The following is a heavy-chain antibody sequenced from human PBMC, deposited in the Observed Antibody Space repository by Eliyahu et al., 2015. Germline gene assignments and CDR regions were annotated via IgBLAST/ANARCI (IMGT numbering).Heavy chain of an antibody. CDR3: ARSRTENGIAAHGY. CDR2: ISGSGGST. CDR1: GFTFSSYA. Sequence: EVQLVESGGGLVQPGGSLRLSCAASGFTFSSYAXSXVRQAPGKGLXWVSAISGSGGSTYYADSVKGRFTISRDNSKNTLYLQMNSLRAEDTAVYYCARSRTENGIAAHGYWGQGTLVTVSS. D-gene: IGHD1-1*01. V-gene: IGHV3-23*04. J-gene: IGHJ4*02.